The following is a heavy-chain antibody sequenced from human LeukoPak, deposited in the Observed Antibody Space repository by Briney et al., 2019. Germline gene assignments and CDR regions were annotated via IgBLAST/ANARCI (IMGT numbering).Heavy chain of an antibody. CDR2: IYSGGPT. CDR1: GFTFSDYY. D-gene: IGHD1-26*01. CDR3: ARGLPSGSYYFDY. J-gene: IGHJ4*02. Sequence: PGGSLRLSCAASGFTFSDYYMSWVRQAPGKGPEWVSVIYSGGPTHYADSVKGRFTIPRDNSKNTLYFQMNSLRAEDTAVYYCARGLPSGSYYFDYWGQGTLVTVSS. V-gene: IGHV3-66*01.